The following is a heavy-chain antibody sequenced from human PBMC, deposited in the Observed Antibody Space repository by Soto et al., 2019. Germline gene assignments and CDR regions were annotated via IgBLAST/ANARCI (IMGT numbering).Heavy chain of an antibody. V-gene: IGHV4-59*08. J-gene: IGHJ5*02. D-gene: IGHD5-18*01. CDR1: GGSISSYY. CDR2: IYYSGST. Sequence: SETLSLTCTVSGGSISSYYWSWIRQPPGKGLEWIGYIYYSGSTNYNPSLKSRVTISVDTSKNQFSLKLSSVTAADTAVYYCARHEVEDTAMVYNWFDPWGQGTLVTVSS. CDR3: ARHEVEDTAMVYNWFDP.